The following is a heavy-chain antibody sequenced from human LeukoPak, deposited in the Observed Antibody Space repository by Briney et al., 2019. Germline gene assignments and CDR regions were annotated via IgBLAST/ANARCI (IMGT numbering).Heavy chain of an antibody. CDR3: ARGSVLTGYFDY. D-gene: IGHD3-9*01. J-gene: IGHJ4*02. Sequence: SETLSLTCTVSGGSISSSSYYWGWIRQPPGKGLEWIGSIYYSGSTYYNPSPKSRVTISVDTSKNQFSLKLSSVTAADTAVYYCARGSVLTGYFDYWGQGTLVTVSS. CDR2: IYYSGST. V-gene: IGHV4-39*07. CDR1: GGSISSSSYY.